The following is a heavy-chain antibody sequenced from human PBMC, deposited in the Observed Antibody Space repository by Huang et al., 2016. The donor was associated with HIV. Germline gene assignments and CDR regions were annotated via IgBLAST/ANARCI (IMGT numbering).Heavy chain of an antibody. CDR2: IYYRGGT. CDR1: GGSITSSSYY. Sequence: QLQLQGSGPGLAKPSETLSLTCTVSGGSITSSSYYWGWIRQPPGKGLEWVGSIYYRGGTDDNPSLKGRVTVSVDTSKNQFSLKLSSVTAADTAVYNCARHFSYYDSSGYTPWDAFDIWGQGTMVTVSS. J-gene: IGHJ3*02. CDR3: ARHFSYYDSSGYTPWDAFDI. V-gene: IGHV4-39*01. D-gene: IGHD3-22*01.